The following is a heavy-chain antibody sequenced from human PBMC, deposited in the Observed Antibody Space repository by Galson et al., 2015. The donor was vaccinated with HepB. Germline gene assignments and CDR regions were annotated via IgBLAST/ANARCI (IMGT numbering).Heavy chain of an antibody. Sequence: SLRLSCAASGFTFSSYAMSWVRQAPGKGLEWVSAISGSGGSTYYADSVKGRFTISRDNSKNTLYLQMNRLRAEDTAVYYCAKSPRHIVVVVAAKYWGQGTLVTVSS. CDR1: GFTFSSYA. J-gene: IGHJ4*02. D-gene: IGHD2-15*01. CDR3: AKSPRHIVVVVAAKY. CDR2: ISGSGGST. V-gene: IGHV3-23*01.